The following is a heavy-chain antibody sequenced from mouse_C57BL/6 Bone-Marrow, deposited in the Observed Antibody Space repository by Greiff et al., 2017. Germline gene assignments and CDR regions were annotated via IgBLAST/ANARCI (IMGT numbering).Heavy chain of an antibody. CDR3: ARYLRGYFDV. CDR2: INPYNGGT. Sequence: DVKLQESGPVLVKPGASVKMSCKASGYTFTDYYMNWVKQSHGKSLEWIGVINPYNGGTSYNQKFKGKATLTVDKSSSTAYMELNSLTSEDSAVYYCARYLRGYFDVWGTGTTVTVSS. D-gene: IGHD3-3*01. J-gene: IGHJ1*03. V-gene: IGHV1-19*01. CDR1: GYTFTDYY.